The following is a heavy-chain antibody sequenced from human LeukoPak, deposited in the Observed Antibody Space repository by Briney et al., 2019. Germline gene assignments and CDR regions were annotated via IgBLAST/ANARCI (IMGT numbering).Heavy chain of an antibody. CDR3: ASHGGIAAAWYFDL. V-gene: IGHV4-59*12. D-gene: IGHD6-13*01. J-gene: IGHJ2*01. CDR1: GGSISSYY. Sequence: SETLSLTCTVSGGSISSYYWSWIRQPPGKGLEWIGYIYHSGSTYYNPSLKSRVTISVDRSKNQFSLKLSSVTAADTAVYYCASHGGIAAAWYFDLWGRGTLVTVSS. CDR2: IYHSGST.